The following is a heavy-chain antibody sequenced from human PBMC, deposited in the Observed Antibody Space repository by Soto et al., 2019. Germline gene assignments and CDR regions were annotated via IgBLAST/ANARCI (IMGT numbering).Heavy chain of an antibody. CDR1: GFTFSSYG. V-gene: IGHV3-33*01. CDR3: ARWLQGYIAARQNWFDP. Sequence: PGGSLRLSCAASGFTFSSYGMHWVRQAPGKGLEWVAVIWYDGSNKYYADSVKGRFTISRDNSKNTLYPQMNSLRAEDTAVYYCARWLQGYIAARQNWFDPWGQGTLVTVSS. CDR2: IWYDGSNK. J-gene: IGHJ5*02. D-gene: IGHD6-6*01.